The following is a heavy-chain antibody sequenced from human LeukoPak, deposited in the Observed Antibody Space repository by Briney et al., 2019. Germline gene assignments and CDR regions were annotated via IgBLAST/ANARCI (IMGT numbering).Heavy chain of an antibody. CDR2: IWYDGSNK. CDR3: ARYDDAFDI. CDR1: GFTFSSYG. D-gene: IGHD3-3*01. V-gene: IGHV3-33*01. Sequence: PRRSLRLSCAASGFTFSSYGMHWVRQAPGKGLEWVAVIWYDGSNKYYADSVKGRFTISRDNSKNTLYLQMNSLRAEDTAVYYCARYDDAFDIWGQGTMVTVSS. J-gene: IGHJ3*02.